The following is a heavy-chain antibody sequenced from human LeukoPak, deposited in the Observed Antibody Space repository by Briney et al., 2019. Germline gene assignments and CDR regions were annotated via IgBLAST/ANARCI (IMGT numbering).Heavy chain of an antibody. V-gene: IGHV3-21*04. J-gene: IGHJ4*02. CDR1: GFTFSGYS. D-gene: IGHD2-8*02. Sequence: GGSLRLSCAASGFTFSGYSMNWVRQAPGKGLEWVSSISSSSTYIHYADSVRGRFTISRDNSKITLSLQMNSLRAEDTAIYYCATYRQVLLPFESWGQGTLVTVSS. CDR3: ATYRQVLLPFES. CDR2: ISSSSTYI.